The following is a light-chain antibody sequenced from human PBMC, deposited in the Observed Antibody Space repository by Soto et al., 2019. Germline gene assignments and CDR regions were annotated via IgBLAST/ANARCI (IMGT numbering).Light chain of an antibody. V-gene: IGKV3-15*01. Sequence: EIVMTQSPVTLSVSPGERATLSCRASQSVGINLDWYQQKPGQAPRLLIYGASTRATGIPARFSGSGSGTEITLTISSLQSEDSAVYYCQQYDNWLRTFGQGTKVEIK. J-gene: IGKJ1*01. CDR1: QSVGIN. CDR3: QQYDNWLRT. CDR2: GAS.